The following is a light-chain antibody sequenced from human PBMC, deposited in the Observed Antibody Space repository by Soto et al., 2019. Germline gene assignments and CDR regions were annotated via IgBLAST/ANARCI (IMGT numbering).Light chain of an antibody. V-gene: IGLV2-8*01. CDR1: NSDVGGYNY. Sequence: QSALTQPPSASGSPGQSVTISCTGTNSDVGGYNYVSWYQQYPGKAPKLLIYEVTKRSSGVPDRFSGSKSGNTSYLTVSGLQAEDEADYYCNSFAGMDKCVFGVGTQLTVL. CDR2: EVT. CDR3: NSFAGMDKCV. J-gene: IGLJ3*02.